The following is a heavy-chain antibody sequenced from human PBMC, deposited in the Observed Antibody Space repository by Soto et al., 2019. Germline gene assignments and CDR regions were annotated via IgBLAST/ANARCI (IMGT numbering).Heavy chain of an antibody. CDR2: ISTYSGDT. CDR3: ARHHGPTTSETWFDP. J-gene: IGHJ5*02. Sequence: QVHLVQSGVEVKTPGASVKVSCQASGYTFFTYDISWVRQAPGQGLEWMGWISTYSGDTKYAQKCQGRVTMTTDTSTTTAYLELRSLRSDDTAVYYCARHHGPTTSETWFDPWGQGTLVTVSS. D-gene: IGHD5-12*01. CDR1: GYTFFTYD. V-gene: IGHV1-18*01.